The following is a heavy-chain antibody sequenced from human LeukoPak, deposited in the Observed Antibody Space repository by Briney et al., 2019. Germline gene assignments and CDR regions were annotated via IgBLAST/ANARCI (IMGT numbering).Heavy chain of an antibody. CDR1: GGSISSGSYY. V-gene: IGHV4-61*02. Sequence: PSQTLSLACTVSGGSISSGSYYWSWIRQPAGKGLEWIGRIYTSGNTNYNPSLKSRLTISVDTSKNQFSLKLSSVTAADTAVYYCAVPYSSGWGGFDPWGQGTLVTVSS. D-gene: IGHD6-19*01. J-gene: IGHJ5*02. CDR3: AVPYSSGWGGFDP. CDR2: IYTSGNT.